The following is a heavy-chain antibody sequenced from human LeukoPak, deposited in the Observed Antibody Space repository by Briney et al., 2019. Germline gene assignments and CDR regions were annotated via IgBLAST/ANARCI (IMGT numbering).Heavy chain of an antibody. CDR2: IIPIFGTA. D-gene: IGHD6-13*01. Sequence: SVKVSCKASGGTFSSYAISWVRQAPGQGLEWMGRIIPIFGTANYAQKFQGRVTITTDESTSTAYMELSSLRSEDTAVYYCARDRIEADRYFDYWGQGTLVTVSS. J-gene: IGHJ4*02. V-gene: IGHV1-69*05. CDR1: GGTFSSYA. CDR3: ARDRIEADRYFDY.